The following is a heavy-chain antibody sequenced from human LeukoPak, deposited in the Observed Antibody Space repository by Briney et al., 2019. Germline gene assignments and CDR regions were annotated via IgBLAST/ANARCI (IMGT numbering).Heavy chain of an antibody. CDR2: INPFGGST. Sequence: GASVKVSCKASGYTFTNYYMHWVRQAPGQGLEWMGIINPFGGSTNYAQKFQGRVTMTRETSTSTVYMELSSLRSEDTAVYYCARGNLYDSSGGYSYSNWIDTWGQGILVTVSS. D-gene: IGHD3-22*01. V-gene: IGHV1-46*01. J-gene: IGHJ5*02. CDR3: ARGNLYDSSGGYSYSNWIDT. CDR1: GYTFTNYY.